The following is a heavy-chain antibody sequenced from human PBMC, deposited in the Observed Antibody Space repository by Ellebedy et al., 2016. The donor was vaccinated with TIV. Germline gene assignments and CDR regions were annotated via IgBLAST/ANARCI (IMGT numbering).Heavy chain of an antibody. CDR2: IIGGGGTT. CDR3: AKGRGGGSDSSAPRYYFDY. Sequence: GESLKISCAASGFTFSTYAMAWVRQTPGKGLEWVSAIIGGGGTTYYADSVKGRFTISRDNSKNTLYLQMNSLRAEDTAVYYCAKGRGGGSDSSAPRYYFDYWGLGTLVTVSS. CDR1: GFTFSTYA. J-gene: IGHJ4*02. D-gene: IGHD3-22*01. V-gene: IGHV3-23*01.